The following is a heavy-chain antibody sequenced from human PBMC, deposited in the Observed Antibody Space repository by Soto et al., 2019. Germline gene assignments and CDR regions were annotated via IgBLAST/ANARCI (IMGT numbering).Heavy chain of an antibody. CDR2: INPNSGGT. V-gene: IGHV1-2*04. Sequence: GASVKVSCKVSGYTFTGYYMHWVRQAPGQGLEWMGWINPNSGGTNYAQKFQGWVTMTRDTSISTAYMELSRLRSDDTAVYYCAREGSYYYYGMDVWGQGTTVTVSS. CDR1: GYTFTGYY. CDR3: AREGSYYYYGMDV. D-gene: IGHD1-26*01. J-gene: IGHJ6*02.